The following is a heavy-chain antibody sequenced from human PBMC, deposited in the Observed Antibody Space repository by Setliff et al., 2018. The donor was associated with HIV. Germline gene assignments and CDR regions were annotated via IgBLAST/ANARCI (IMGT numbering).Heavy chain of an antibody. J-gene: IGHJ4*02. Sequence: PSETLSLTCNVSDDSFSTNYWSWVRQPPGKGLEWIGYIYASGSTNYNPSLKSRVTISIDTSKNQFSLRLRSVTAADTALYYCARLGRVIDRGGYSLRFDYWGQGTLVTVSS. CDR2: IYASGST. CDR1: DDSFSTNY. V-gene: IGHV4-4*09. CDR3: ARLGRVIDRGGYSLRFDY. D-gene: IGHD3-22*01.